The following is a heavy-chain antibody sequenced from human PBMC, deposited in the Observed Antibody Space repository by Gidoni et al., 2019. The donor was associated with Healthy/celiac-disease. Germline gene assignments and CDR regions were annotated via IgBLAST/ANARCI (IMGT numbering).Heavy chain of an antibody. CDR1: GFPFRSYA. CDR2: ISGSGGST. Sequence: EVQLLESGGGLVQPGGSLRLSCAASGFPFRSYAMSWVRQAPGKGLEWVSAISGSGGSTYYADSVKGRFTISRDNSKNTLYLQMNSLRAEDTAVYYCAKDYSSSSLYYFDYWGQGTLVTVSS. V-gene: IGHV3-23*01. CDR3: AKDYSSSSLYYFDY. D-gene: IGHD6-6*01. J-gene: IGHJ4*02.